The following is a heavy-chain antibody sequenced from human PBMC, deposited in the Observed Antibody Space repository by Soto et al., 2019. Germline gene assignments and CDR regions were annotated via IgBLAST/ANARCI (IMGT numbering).Heavy chain of an antibody. Sequence: QVQLQESGPGLVKPSQTLSLTCTVSGGSISSGDYYWSWIRQPPGKGLEWLGYIDYSGSTYYNPSLRSRLTISVDTSKNQFSLKLSSVTAADTAVYSCARGGRTIFGRYFDYWGQGTLVTVSS. CDR2: IDYSGST. CDR3: ARGGRTIFGRYFDY. D-gene: IGHD3-3*01. V-gene: IGHV4-30-4*01. CDR1: GGSISSGDYY. J-gene: IGHJ4*02.